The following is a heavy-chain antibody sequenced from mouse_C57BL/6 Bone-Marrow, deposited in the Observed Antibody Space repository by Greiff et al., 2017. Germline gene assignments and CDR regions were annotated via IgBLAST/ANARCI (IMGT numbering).Heavy chain of an antibody. CDR1: GYTFTSYW. Sequence: QVQLKQPGAELVKPGASVKLSCKASGYTFTSYWMHWVKQRPGQGLEWIGMIHPNSGSTNYNEKFKSKATLTVDKSSSTAYMQLSSLTSEDSAVYYCARRYGHYAMDYWGQGTSVTVSS. CDR2: IHPNSGST. D-gene: IGHD1-2*01. CDR3: ARRYGHYAMDY. J-gene: IGHJ4*01. V-gene: IGHV1-64*01.